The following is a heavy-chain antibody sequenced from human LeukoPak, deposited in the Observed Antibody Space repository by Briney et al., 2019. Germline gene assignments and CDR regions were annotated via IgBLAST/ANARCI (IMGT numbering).Heavy chain of an antibody. CDR3: AKDSLLGWFGDIDY. D-gene: IGHD3-10*01. CDR2: ISYDGSNK. V-gene: IGHV3-30*18. CDR1: GFTFSSYG. J-gene: IGHJ4*02. Sequence: GGSLRLSCAASGFTFSSYGMHWVRQAPGKGLEWVAVISYDGSNKYYADSVKGRFTISRDNSKNTLYLQMNSLRAEDTAVYYCAKDSLLGWFGDIDYWGQGTLVTVSS.